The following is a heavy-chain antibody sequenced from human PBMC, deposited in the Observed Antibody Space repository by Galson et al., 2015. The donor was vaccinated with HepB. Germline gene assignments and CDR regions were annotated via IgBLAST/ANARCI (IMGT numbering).Heavy chain of an antibody. D-gene: IGHD3-22*01. CDR1: GGTFSSYT. CDR3: ARDRPREYYDSSGYGMDV. J-gene: IGHJ6*02. V-gene: IGHV1-69*08. Sequence: SVKVSCKASGGTFSSYTISWVRQAPGQGLEWMGRIIPILGKANYAQKFQGRVTITADKSTSTAYMELSSLRSEDTAVYYCARDRPREYYDSSGYGMDVWGQGTTVTVSS. CDR2: IIPILGKA.